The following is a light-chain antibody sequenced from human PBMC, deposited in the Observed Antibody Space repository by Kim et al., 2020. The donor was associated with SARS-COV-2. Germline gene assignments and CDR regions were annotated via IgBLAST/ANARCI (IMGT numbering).Light chain of an antibody. Sequence: DIQMTQSASPLSASVGDRVTITCRASQRISTFLNWYQQKPGKAPRLLIYAASSLQSGVPSRFSGSGSGTDFTLTISSLQPEDFGTYYCQQASNTPRTFGQGTKVDIK. CDR2: AAS. J-gene: IGKJ2*01. CDR3: QQASNTPRT. CDR1: QRISTF. V-gene: IGKV1-39*01.